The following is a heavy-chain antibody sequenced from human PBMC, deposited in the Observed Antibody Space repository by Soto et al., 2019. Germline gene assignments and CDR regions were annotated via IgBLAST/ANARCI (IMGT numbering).Heavy chain of an antibody. CDR1: GFTFTTYG. CDR3: TWRSGEYYDY. D-gene: IGHD3-22*01. CDR2: IAGSGGVT. J-gene: IGHJ4*02. V-gene: IGHV3-23*01. Sequence: EVQLLESGGGLVQPGGSLRLSCTAPGFTFTTYGMSWVRQAPGKGLQWLSGIAGSGGVTYYADSVKGRFTLSRDTSKNTLWLQINSLRAEDTAVYYCTWRSGEYYDYWGQGTLVTVSS.